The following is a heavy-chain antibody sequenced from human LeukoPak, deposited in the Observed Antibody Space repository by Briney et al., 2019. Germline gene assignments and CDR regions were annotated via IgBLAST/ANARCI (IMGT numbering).Heavy chain of an antibody. D-gene: IGHD3-10*01. CDR3: ATGLVVRGVIGGCFDY. CDR2: IKSKTDGGTT. V-gene: IGHV3-15*01. J-gene: IGHJ4*02. Sequence: GGSLRLSCAASGFTFSNAWMSWVRQAPGKGLEWVGRIKSKTDGGTTDCAAPVKGRFTISRDDSKNTLYLQMNSLKTEDTAVYYCATGLVVRGVIGGCFDYWGQGTLVTVSS. CDR1: GFTFSNAW.